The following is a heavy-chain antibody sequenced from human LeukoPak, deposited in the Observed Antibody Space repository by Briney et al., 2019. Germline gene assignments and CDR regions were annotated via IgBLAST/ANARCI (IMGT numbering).Heavy chain of an antibody. Sequence: PGGSLRLSCAASGFTFSGYGMTWVRQAPGKGLEWVSTIDDRGGSTYNADSVKGRFTISRDHSKNTLYLQMNSLRAEDTAIYYCAKGTYNSDSADYSGGYYFDHWGQGTLVTVSS. CDR3: AKGTYNSDSADYSGGYYFDH. J-gene: IGHJ4*02. V-gene: IGHV3-23*01. CDR1: GFTFSGYG. D-gene: IGHD3-10*01. CDR2: IDDRGGST.